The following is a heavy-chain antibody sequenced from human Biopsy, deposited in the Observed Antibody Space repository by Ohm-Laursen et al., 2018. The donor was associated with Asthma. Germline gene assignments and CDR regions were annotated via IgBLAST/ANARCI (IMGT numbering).Heavy chain of an antibody. CDR2: IYSGGTS. Sequence: SLRLSCSDSGFAVSRDHMFWVRQAPGKGLEGVSVIYSGGTSHTADSVRGRFTISRDYSKNTLYLQMHSLRAEDTAVYYCARGDSSNWSHYYFDYWGQGTLVTVSS. D-gene: IGHD3-22*01. V-gene: IGHV3-53*01. CDR3: ARGDSSNWSHYYFDY. J-gene: IGHJ4*02. CDR1: GFAVSRDH.